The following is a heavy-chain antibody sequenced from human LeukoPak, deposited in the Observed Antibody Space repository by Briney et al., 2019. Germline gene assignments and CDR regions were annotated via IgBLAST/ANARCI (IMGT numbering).Heavy chain of an antibody. CDR2: ISAYNGNT. V-gene: IGHV1-18*01. D-gene: IGHD3-3*01. CDR1: GYTFTSYG. CDR3: ARGQGVRFLEWLLPDFDY. Sequence: ASVKVSCKASGYTFTSYGISWVRQAPGQGLEWMGWISAYNGNTNYAQKLKGRVTMTTDTSTSTAYMELRSLRSDDTAVYYCARGQGVRFLEWLLPDFDYWGQGTLVTVSS. J-gene: IGHJ4*02.